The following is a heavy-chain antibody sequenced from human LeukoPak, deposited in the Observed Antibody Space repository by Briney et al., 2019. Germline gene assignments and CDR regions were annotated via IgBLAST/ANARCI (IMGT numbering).Heavy chain of an antibody. CDR3: ARERTTIVSGTTIGAY. Sequence: PGGSLRLSCAASGFTGITTSGMNWVRQAPGRGLERVASISRTSSYIQYAESVKGRFTISRDNAKNSLFLQMNSLTADDTAVYYCARERTTIVSGTTIGAYWGQGTLVTVSS. D-gene: IGHD2/OR15-2a*01. J-gene: IGHJ4*02. CDR1: GFTGITTSG. CDR2: ISRTSSYI. V-gene: IGHV3-21*01.